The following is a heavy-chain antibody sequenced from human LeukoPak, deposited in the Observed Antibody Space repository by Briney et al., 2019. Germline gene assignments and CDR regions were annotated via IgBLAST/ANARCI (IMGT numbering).Heavy chain of an antibody. Sequence: GASVKVSCKASGYTFTGYYMHWVRQAPGQGLEWMGWINPNSGGTNYAQKFQGRVTITADESTSTAYMELSSLRSEDTAVYYCARDAVYDSSGYPSLSPFDYWGQGTLVTVSS. D-gene: IGHD3-22*01. CDR3: ARDAVYDSSGYPSLSPFDY. J-gene: IGHJ4*02. CDR2: INPNSGGT. V-gene: IGHV1-2*02. CDR1: GYTFTGYY.